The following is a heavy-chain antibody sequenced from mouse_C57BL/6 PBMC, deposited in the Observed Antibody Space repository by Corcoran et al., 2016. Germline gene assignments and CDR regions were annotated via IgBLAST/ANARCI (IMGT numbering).Heavy chain of an antibody. CDR1: GYTFTYYY. J-gene: IGHJ2*01. CDR2: INPNNGGT. D-gene: IGHD2-2*01. V-gene: IGHV1-26*01. CDR3: ASPMVTTDY. Sequence: EVQLQQSGPELVKPGASVKISCKASGYTFTYYYMNWVKQSHGKSLEWIGDINPNNGGTSYNQKFKGKATLTVDKSSSTAYMELRSLTSEDSAVYYCASPMVTTDYWGQGTTLTVSS.